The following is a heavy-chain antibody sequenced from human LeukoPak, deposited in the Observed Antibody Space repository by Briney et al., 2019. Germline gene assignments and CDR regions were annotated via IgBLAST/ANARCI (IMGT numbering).Heavy chain of an antibody. D-gene: IGHD2-2*01. CDR3: VRKVGDY. J-gene: IGHJ4*02. V-gene: IGHV3-7*01. Sequence: GGSLRLSYAASGFTFSSYWMSWVRQAPGKGLEWVANIKQDGSQKYYVDSVKGRFTISRDNGKNSVYLQMNSLRAEDTAVYYCVRKVGDYWGQGTLVTVSS. CDR2: IKQDGSQK. CDR1: GFTFSSYW.